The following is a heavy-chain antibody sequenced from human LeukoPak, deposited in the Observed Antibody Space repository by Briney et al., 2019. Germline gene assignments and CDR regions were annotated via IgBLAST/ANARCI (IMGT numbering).Heavy chain of an antibody. Sequence: ASVKVSCKASGYTFTSYYMHWVRQAPGQGLEWMGIINPSGGSTSYAQKFQGRVTMTRDTSTSTVYMDLSGLRSEDTAVYYCARDPYYYDSSGYFDYWGQGTLVTVSS. CDR2: INPSGGST. CDR3: ARDPYYYDSSGYFDY. V-gene: IGHV1-46*01. D-gene: IGHD3-22*01. J-gene: IGHJ4*02. CDR1: GYTFTSYY.